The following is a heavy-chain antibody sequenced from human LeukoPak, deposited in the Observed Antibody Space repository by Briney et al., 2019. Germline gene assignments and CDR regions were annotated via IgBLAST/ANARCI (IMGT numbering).Heavy chain of an antibody. Sequence: GESLKISGKGSGYSFQDYWIGWVRQMPGKGPELIGRIFPHDSDTKYSPSFEGQVTISVDKSISTAYVQWGSLRVSDTAIYYCAKFGIRGCSSSTRCYTSFFYYGMDVWGQGTTVTVSS. CDR1: GYSFQDYW. CDR3: AKFGIRGCSSSTRCYTSFFYYGMDV. CDR2: IFPHDSDT. V-gene: IGHV5-51*01. D-gene: IGHD2-2*02. J-gene: IGHJ6*02.